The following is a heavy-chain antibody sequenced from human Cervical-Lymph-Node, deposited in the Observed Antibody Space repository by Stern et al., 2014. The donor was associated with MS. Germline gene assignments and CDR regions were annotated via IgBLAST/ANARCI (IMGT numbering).Heavy chain of an antibody. CDR2: IYPGDSDT. J-gene: IGHJ4*02. CDR1: GYSFANFW. Sequence: EVQLVESGAEVRKPGESLKISCKVSGYSFANFWIGWVRQVPGKGLEWMGIIYPGDSDTRYSPSFQGQVTLSADESISTAYLQYYCARRGLGYDGADHWGQGALVTVSS. CDR3: H. V-gene: IGHV5-51*03. D-gene: IGHD3-16*01.